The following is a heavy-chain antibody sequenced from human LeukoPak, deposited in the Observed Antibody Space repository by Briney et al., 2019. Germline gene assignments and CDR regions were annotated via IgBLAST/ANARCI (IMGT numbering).Heavy chain of an antibody. V-gene: IGHV3-30-3*01. CDR1: GFTFSSYA. CDR2: MSYDGSHK. CDR3: ARAGCGGDCFYYHYGMDV. J-gene: IGHJ6*02. D-gene: IGHD2-21*02. Sequence: PGRSLRLSCAASGFTFSSYAILWVRQAPGKGLEWVAVMSYDGSHKYYADSVKGRFTISRDNSRNTLYLHMNSLRAEDTALYYCARAGCGGDCFYYHYGMDVWGQGTTVTVSS.